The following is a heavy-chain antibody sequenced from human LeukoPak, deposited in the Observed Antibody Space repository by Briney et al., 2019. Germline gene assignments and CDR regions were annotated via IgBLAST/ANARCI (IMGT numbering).Heavy chain of an antibody. CDR3: ATNPKDIVLMVYFDY. D-gene: IGHD2-8*01. CDR2: IYYSGST. Sequence: SETLSLTCTVSGGSISSSSYYWGWIRQPPGKGLEWIGSIYYSGSTYYNPSLKSRVTISVDTSKNQFSLKLSSVTAADTAVYYRATNPKDIVLMVYFDYWGQGTLVTVSS. V-gene: IGHV4-39*01. J-gene: IGHJ4*02. CDR1: GGSISSSSYY.